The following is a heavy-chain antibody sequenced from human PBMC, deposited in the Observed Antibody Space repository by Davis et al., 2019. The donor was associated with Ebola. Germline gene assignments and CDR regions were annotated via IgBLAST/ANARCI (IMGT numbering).Heavy chain of an antibody. V-gene: IGHV4-59*01. Sequence: PSETLSLTCTVSGGSISSYYWSWIRQPPGKGLEWIGYIYYSGSTNYNPSLKSRVTISVDTSKNQFSLKLSSVTAADTAVYYCAREGEYSSSSGFDPWGQGTLVTVSS. CDR3: AREGEYSSSSGFDP. D-gene: IGHD6-6*01. CDR2: IYYSGST. J-gene: IGHJ5*02. CDR1: GGSISSYY.